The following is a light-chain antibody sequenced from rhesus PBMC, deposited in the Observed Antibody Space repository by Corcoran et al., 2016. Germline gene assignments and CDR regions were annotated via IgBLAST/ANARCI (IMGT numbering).Light chain of an antibody. V-gene: IGKV1-22*01. CDR2: KAS. CDR1: QGISSW. Sequence: DIQMIQSPSSLSASVGDKVTITCRASQGISSWLAWYQQKPGKAPKPLSNKASSLQSGAPTRFSGSGSGTDFPLTISSLQPEDFATYYCRQYSSSWTFGQGTKVEI. CDR3: RQYSSSWT. J-gene: IGKJ1*01.